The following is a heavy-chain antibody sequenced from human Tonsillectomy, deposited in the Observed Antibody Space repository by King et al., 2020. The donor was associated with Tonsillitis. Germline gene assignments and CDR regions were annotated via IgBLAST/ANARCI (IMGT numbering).Heavy chain of an antibody. CDR2: INHSGST. J-gene: IGHJ5*02. CDR1: GGSFSGYY. Sequence: VQLQQWGAGLLKPSETLSLTCAVYGGSFSGYYWSWIRQPPGKGLEWIGEINHSGSTNYNPSLKSRVTISVDTSKNQFSLKLSSVTAADTAVYYCASLVDPYWFDPWGQGTLVTVSS. V-gene: IGHV4-34*01. CDR3: ASLVDPYWFDP.